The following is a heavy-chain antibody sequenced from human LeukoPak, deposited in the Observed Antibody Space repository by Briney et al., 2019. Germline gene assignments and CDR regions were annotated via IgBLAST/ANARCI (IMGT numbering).Heavy chain of an antibody. CDR1: GFTFSSYG. V-gene: IGHV3-23*01. CDR3: AKVGRITMIVVVITYFDY. CDR2: ISGSGGST. J-gene: IGHJ4*01. Sequence: GGSLRLSCAASGFTFSSYGMSWVRQAPGKGLEWVSVISGSGGSTYYADSVKGRFTISRDNSKNTLYLQMNNLRAEVTAVYYCAKVGRITMIVVVITYFDYWGHGTLVTVSS. D-gene: IGHD3-22*01.